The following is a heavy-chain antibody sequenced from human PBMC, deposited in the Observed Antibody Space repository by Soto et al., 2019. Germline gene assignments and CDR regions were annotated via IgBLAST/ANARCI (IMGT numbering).Heavy chain of an antibody. Sequence: QVQLQESGPGLVKPSGTLSLXXAVSGGSISSSHWWTWVRQSPGKGLEYIGEISHSGTSNSNPSLKSRVTLSVDKSKNHFSLTLTSVTAADTAVYYCARVVLTITRGAFDAWGQGTLVIVSS. CDR1: GGSISSSHW. CDR3: ARVVLTITRGAFDA. V-gene: IGHV4-4*02. CDR2: ISHSGTS. J-gene: IGHJ3*01. D-gene: IGHD3-9*01.